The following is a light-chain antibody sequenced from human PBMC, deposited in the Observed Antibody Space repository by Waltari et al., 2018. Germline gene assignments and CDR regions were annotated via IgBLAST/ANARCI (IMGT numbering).Light chain of an antibody. V-gene: IGKV3-20*01. J-gene: IGKJ1*01. CDR2: GAS. CDR1: QRVSSSY. Sequence: EIVLTQSPGTLSLSPGERATLSCRATQRVSSSYLARYQHKPGQAPRLLIYGASSRAPGIPDRFSGSGSGTDFTLTISRVEPEDFAVYYCQQYGGSSGTFGQGTKVEI. CDR3: QQYGGSSGT.